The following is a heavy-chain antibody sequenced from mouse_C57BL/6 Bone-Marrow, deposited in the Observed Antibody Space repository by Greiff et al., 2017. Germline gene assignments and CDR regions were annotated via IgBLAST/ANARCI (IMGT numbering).Heavy chain of an antibody. CDR1: GFTFSSYG. D-gene: IGHD1-1*01. Sequence: DVMLVESGGDLVKPGGSLKLSCAASGFTFSSYGMSWVRQTPDKRLEWVATISSGGSYTYYPDSVKGRFTISRDNAKNTLYLQMSSLKSEDTAMYYCARPSLLLRSLSAMDDWGQGTSVTVSS. V-gene: IGHV5-6*02. CDR2: ISSGGSYT. J-gene: IGHJ4*01. CDR3: ARPSLLLRSLSAMDD.